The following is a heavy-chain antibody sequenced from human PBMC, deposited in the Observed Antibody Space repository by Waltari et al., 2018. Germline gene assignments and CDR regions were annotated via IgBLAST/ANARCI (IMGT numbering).Heavy chain of an antibody. D-gene: IGHD2-15*01. CDR3: VREYWFRMDV. J-gene: IGHJ6*02. Sequence: QVQLVESGGRLVKPGGSLRLSCEASGFTFSDEYMSWVRQAPGKGLEWVSKISGSSRSVRYADSVKGRFTISRDNAKNLLFLQMNSLRAEDTVVYCCVREYWFRMDVWGQGTTVTVSS. CDR1: GFTFSDEY. CDR2: ISGSSRSV. V-gene: IGHV3-11*01.